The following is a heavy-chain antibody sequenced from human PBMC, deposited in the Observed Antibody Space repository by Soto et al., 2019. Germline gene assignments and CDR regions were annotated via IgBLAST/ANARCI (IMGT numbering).Heavy chain of an antibody. V-gene: IGHV3-30*18. CDR2: IASEGSKK. J-gene: IGHJ4*02. CDR3: ANDISTYTGMYTFFFDL. D-gene: IGHD2-8*02. Sequence: QVQLVESGGGVVQPGGSLRLSCAASGFSFTTFAMHWVRQAPGKGLEWVAVIASEGSKKDSVESVKGRCTISRDNSKKAQDVHIHSLRAEDSAVYYCANDISTYTGMYTFFFDLWGQGTLLTLSS. CDR1: GFSFTTFA.